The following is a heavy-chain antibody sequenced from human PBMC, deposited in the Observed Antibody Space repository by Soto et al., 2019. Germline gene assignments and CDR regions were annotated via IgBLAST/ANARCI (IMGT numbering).Heavy chain of an antibody. CDR1: GYTFTSFY. D-gene: IGHD3-9*01. CDR3: AREDISYYDILTGYIPERTAQYFQH. V-gene: IGHV1-46*03. J-gene: IGHJ1*01. CDR2: INPSGGGT. Sequence: ASVKVSCKASGYTFTSFYMHWVRQAPGQGLEYMGIINPSGGGTTYAQRFQGRVIMTRDTSTSTVYMELSSLRSEDAGVYYCAREDISYYDILTGYIPERTAQYFQHWGQGTLVTVS.